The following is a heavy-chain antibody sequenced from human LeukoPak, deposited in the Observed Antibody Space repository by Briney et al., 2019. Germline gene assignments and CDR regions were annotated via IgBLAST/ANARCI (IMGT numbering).Heavy chain of an antibody. CDR2: INPNSGGT. Sequence: ASVKVSCKASGYTFTGYYMHWVRQAPGQGLEWMGWINPNSGGTNYAQKFRGRVTMTRDTSISTAYMELSRLRSDDTAVYYCARDKTDCSGGSCYSIWFDPWGQGTLVTVSS. CDR3: ARDKTDCSGGSCYSIWFDP. V-gene: IGHV1-2*02. D-gene: IGHD2-15*01. CDR1: GYTFTGYY. J-gene: IGHJ5*02.